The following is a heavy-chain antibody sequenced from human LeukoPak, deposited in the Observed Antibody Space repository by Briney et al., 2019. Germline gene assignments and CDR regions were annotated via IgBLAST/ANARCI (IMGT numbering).Heavy chain of an antibody. CDR2: ITSSSSYI. Sequence: GGSLRLSCAASGFRFNTYWMSWVRQAPGKGLEWVSSITSSSSYIYYADSVKGRFTISRDNAKKSVYLQMNSLRAEDTAVYYCARGSTYSSGWYTGFDYWGQGTLVTVSS. J-gene: IGHJ4*02. D-gene: IGHD6-19*01. CDR1: GFRFNTYW. CDR3: ARGSTYSSGWYTGFDY. V-gene: IGHV3-21*01.